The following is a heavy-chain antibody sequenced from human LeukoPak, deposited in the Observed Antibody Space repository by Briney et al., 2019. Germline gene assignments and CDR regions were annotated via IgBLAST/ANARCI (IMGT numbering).Heavy chain of an antibody. CDR3: ARRYSRVVAATSTRAYYYYYMDV. V-gene: IGHV3-7*03. J-gene: IGHJ6*03. CDR1: GFTFSSYW. CDR2: IKQDGSEK. D-gene: IGHD2-15*01. Sequence: GGSLRLSCAAAGFTFSSYWMSWVRQAPGKGLEWVANIKQDGSEKYYVDSVKGRFTISRDNAKNSLYLQMNSLRSEDTAVYYCARRYSRVVAATSTRAYYYYYMDVWGKGTTVTVSS.